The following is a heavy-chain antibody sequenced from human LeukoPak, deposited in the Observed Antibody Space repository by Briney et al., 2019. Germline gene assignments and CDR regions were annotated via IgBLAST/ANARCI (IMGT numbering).Heavy chain of an antibody. D-gene: IGHD3-3*01. Sequence: SETPSLTCTVSGGSISSYYWSWIRQPPGKGLEWIGYIYYSGSTNYNPSLKSRVTISVDTSKNQFSLKLSSVTAADTAVYYCARHYDFWSEFDPWGQGTLVTVSS. CDR1: GGSISSYY. V-gene: IGHV4-59*08. J-gene: IGHJ5*02. CDR2: IYYSGST. CDR3: ARHYDFWSEFDP.